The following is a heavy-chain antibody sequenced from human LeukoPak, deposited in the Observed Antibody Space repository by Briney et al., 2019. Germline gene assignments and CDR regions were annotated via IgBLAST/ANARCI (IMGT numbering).Heavy chain of an antibody. J-gene: IGHJ4*02. Sequence: SETLSLTCTVSGGSLSSSSYYWSWIRQPAGKGLEWIGRIYNTGRVTYNPSLEGRVTISIDTSKNHFSLQLNSVTAADTAVYFCASGDFDCWGQGTLVTVSS. CDR1: GGSLSSSSYY. CDR3: ASGDFDC. CDR2: IYNTGRV. V-gene: IGHV4-61*02.